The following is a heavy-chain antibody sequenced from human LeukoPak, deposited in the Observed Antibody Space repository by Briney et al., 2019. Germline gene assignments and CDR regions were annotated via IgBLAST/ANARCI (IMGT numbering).Heavy chain of an antibody. V-gene: IGHV4-30-4*01. D-gene: IGHD3-10*01. CDR3: AREGSSGSFDY. J-gene: IGHJ4*02. Sequence: SETLSVTCTVSGGSISSGDYYWRWIRQPPGKGLEWIGYIYYSGSTYYNPSLKSRVTISVDTSKNQFSLKLSSVTAADTAVYYCAREGSSGSFDYWGQGTLVTVSS. CDR1: GGSISSGDYY. CDR2: IYYSGST.